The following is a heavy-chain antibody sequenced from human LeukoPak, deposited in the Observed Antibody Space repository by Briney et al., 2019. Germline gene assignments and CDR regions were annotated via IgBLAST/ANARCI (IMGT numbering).Heavy chain of an antibody. CDR1: AYTFTSYG. J-gene: IGHJ4*02. CDR2: ISAYNGNT. V-gene: IGHV1-18*01. D-gene: IGHD7-27*01. Sequence: ASVKVSCKASAYTFTSYGLSWVRQAPGQGLEWMGWISAYNGNTNYAQKLQGRVTMTTDTSTSTAYMELSRLRSDDTAVYYCAVNWGSSGAHDYWGQGTLVTVSS. CDR3: AVNWGSSGAHDY.